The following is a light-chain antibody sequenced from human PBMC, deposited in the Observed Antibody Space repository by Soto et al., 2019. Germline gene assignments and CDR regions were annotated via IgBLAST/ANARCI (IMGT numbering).Light chain of an antibody. CDR2: LGS. Sequence: IVMTQSPLSLPVTPGEPASISCRSSQSLLHSNGYNYLEWYLQKPGQSPQVLIYLGSDRASGLPDRCSGSGSGTDFTLKISRVEAEDVGVYYCMQGLSGFTFGPGTKVEIK. V-gene: IGKV2-28*01. J-gene: IGKJ3*01. CDR3: MQGLSGFT. CDR1: QSLLHSNGYNY.